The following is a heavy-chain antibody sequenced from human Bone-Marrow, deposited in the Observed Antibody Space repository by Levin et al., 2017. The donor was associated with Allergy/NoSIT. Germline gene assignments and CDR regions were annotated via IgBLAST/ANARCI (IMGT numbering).Heavy chain of an antibody. J-gene: IGHJ5*02. CDR1: GGSISSSNW. CDR3: ASCGGDCCSHRPNNWFDP. CDR2: IYHSGST. D-gene: IGHD2-21*02. Sequence: RSSETLSLTCAVSGGSISSSNWWSWVRQPPGKGLEWIGEIYHSGSTNYNPSLKSRVTISVDKSKNQFSLKLSSVTAADTAVYYCASCGGDCCSHRPNNWFDPWGQGTLVTVSS. V-gene: IGHV4-4*02.